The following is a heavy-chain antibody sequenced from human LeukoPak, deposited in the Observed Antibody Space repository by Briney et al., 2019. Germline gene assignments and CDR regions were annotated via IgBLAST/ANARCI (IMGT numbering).Heavy chain of an antibody. Sequence: GGSLRLSCVASGFTFSNFWMSWVRQAPGKGLEWVANIKQDGSEKYHVDSVKGRFTISRDNARNSLYLQMNSLRAEDTAVYYCTRDRGHNYGYNFDYWGQGTLVTVSS. CDR3: TRDRGHNYGYNFDY. CDR2: IKQDGSEK. CDR1: GFTFSNFW. V-gene: IGHV3-7*03. J-gene: IGHJ4*02. D-gene: IGHD5-18*01.